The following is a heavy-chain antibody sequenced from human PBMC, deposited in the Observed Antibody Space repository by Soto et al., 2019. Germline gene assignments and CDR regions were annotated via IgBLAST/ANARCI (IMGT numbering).Heavy chain of an antibody. CDR1: GFTFSLYT. V-gene: IGHV3-23*01. D-gene: IGHD2-2*01. Sequence: EVQLLESGGGLVQPGGFLRLSCAASGFTFSLYTMTWVRQAPGKGLEWVAGISDSGENTDYADSVKGRLTISRDNSKNTLYLQMSSLRAEDTAVYYCPRKCCGSSTWYGGYFDYWGQGTLVAVSS. CDR2: ISDSGENT. CDR3: PRKCCGSSTWYGGYFDY. J-gene: IGHJ4*02.